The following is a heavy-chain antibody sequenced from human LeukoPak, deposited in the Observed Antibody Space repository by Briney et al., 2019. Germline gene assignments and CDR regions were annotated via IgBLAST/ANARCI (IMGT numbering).Heavy chain of an antibody. J-gene: IGHJ4*02. CDR3: AKGIVVVTAIRGYYFDY. CDR1: GFTFSSYA. Sequence: PGGSLRLSCAASGFTFSSYAMSWVRQAPGKGLEWVSAISGSGGSTYYADSVKGRFTISRDNSKNTLYLQMNSLRAEDTAVYYCAKGIVVVTAIRGYYFDYWGQGTLVTVPS. D-gene: IGHD2-21*02. V-gene: IGHV3-23*01. CDR2: ISGSGGST.